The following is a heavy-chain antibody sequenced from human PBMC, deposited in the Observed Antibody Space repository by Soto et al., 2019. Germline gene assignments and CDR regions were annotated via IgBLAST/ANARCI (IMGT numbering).Heavy chain of an antibody. J-gene: IGHJ4*02. CDR3: ARGLGGVSLDYFDL. CDR2: INHSGVT. D-gene: IGHD3-16*01. CDR1: GGSFSGYY. Sequence: PSETLSLTCAVYGGSFSGYYWSWIRQPPGKGLEWIGEINHSGVTNYKPSLKRRVTISVDTSKNQFSLQLKSVTAADTALYYCARGLGGVSLDYFDLWGQGTLVTVSS. V-gene: IGHV4-34*01.